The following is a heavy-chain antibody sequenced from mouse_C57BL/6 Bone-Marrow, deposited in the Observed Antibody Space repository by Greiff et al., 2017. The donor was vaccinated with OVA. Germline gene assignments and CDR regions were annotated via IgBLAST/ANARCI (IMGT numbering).Heavy chain of an antibody. Sequence: EVQLVESGGGLVKPGGSLKLSCAASGFTFSNYTMSWVRQTPEKRLEWVATISGGGGNTDYPDRVKGRFTISRDNAKNTLYLQMSSLRSEDTAWYYCAVHYYSNSYWCFEVWGTGTPVTVSA. J-gene: IGHJ1*03. CDR2: ISGGGGNT. CDR3: AVHYYSNSYWCFEV. CDR1: GFTFSNYT. V-gene: IGHV5-9*01. D-gene: IGHD2-5*01.